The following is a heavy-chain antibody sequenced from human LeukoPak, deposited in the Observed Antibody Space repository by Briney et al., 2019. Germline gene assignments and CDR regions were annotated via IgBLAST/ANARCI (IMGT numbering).Heavy chain of an antibody. CDR1: GDSLSSHY. CDR3: ARNVGRYSLDS. Sequence: SETLSLTCTVSGDSLSSHYWSWIRQPPGKGLEWIGYIYGSGSTHYDPSLRSRVTISEDTSKNQFSLKLTSVTAADTAVYYCARNVGRYSLDSWGQGTLVTVSS. V-gene: IGHV4-59*08. J-gene: IGHJ4*02. CDR2: IYGSGST. D-gene: IGHD6-19*01.